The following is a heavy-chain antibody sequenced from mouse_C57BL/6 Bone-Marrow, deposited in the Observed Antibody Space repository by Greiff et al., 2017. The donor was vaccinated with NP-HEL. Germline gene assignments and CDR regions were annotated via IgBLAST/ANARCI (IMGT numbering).Heavy chain of an antibody. CDR1: GFTFSDYG. CDR3: ARHGYDGFPLFAY. D-gene: IGHD2-2*01. CDR2: ISNLAYSI. J-gene: IGHJ3*01. V-gene: IGHV5-15*01. Sequence: EVKLVESGGGLVQPGGSLKLSCAASGFTFSDYGMAWVRQAPRKGPEWVAFISNLAYSIYYADTVTGRFTISRENAKNTLYLEMSSLRSEDTAMYYCARHGYDGFPLFAYWGQGTLVTVSA.